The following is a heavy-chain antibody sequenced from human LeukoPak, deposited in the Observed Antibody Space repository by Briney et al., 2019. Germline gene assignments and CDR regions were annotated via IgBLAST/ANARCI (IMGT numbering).Heavy chain of an antibody. CDR1: GYTFTSYG. D-gene: IGHD2-2*01. V-gene: IGHV1-18*01. Sequence: ASVKVSCKASGYTFTSYGISWVRQAPGQGLEWMGWISAYNGNTNYAQKLQGRVTMTTDTSTSTAYMELRSLRSDDTAVYYCARSNLIVVVPAAMTYYYYYMDVWGKGTTVTVSS. CDR2: ISAYNGNT. CDR3: ARSNLIVVVPAAMTYYYYYMDV. J-gene: IGHJ6*03.